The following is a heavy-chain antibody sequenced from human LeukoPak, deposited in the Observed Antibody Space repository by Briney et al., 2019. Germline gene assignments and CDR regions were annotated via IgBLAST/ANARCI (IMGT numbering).Heavy chain of an antibody. CDR2: IYTSGST. D-gene: IGHD6-6*01. V-gene: IGHV4-61*02. Sequence: SQTLSLTCTVSGGSISSGSYYWSWIRQPAGKGLEWIGRIYTSGSTNYNPSLKSRVTISVDTSKNQFSLKLSSVTAADTAVYYCARGSGSSSTNYYYYMDVWGKGTTVTVSS. CDR1: GGSISSGSYY. J-gene: IGHJ6*03. CDR3: ARGSGSSSTNYYYYMDV.